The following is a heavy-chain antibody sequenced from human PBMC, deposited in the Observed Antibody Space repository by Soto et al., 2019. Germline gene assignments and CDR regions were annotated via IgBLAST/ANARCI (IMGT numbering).Heavy chain of an antibody. D-gene: IGHD3-9*01. V-gene: IGHV1-69*01. J-gene: IGHJ4*02. CDR1: GGTFSSYA. CDR2: IIPNFGTA. Sequence: QVQLVQSGAEVKKPGSSVKVSCKASGGTFSSYAISWVRQAPGQGLEWMGGIIPNFGTANYAQKFQGRVTSTADQSTSTAYMELSSLRSEDTAVYYCASSHRSYYDILTGYYKNFDSWGQGTLVTVSS. CDR3: ASSHRSYYDILTGYYKNFDS.